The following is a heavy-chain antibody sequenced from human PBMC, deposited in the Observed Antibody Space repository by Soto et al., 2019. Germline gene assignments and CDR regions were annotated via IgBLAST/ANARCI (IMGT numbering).Heavy chain of an antibody. D-gene: IGHD2-21*02. J-gene: IGHJ4*02. Sequence: ASVKVSCKASGGTFSSYAISWVRQAPGQGLEWMGGIIPIFGTANYAQKFQGRVTITADESTSTAYMELSSLRSEDTAVYYCARFNEYCGGDCYSTYWGQGTLVTVSS. V-gene: IGHV1-69*13. CDR1: GGTFSSYA. CDR3: ARFNEYCGGDCYSTY. CDR2: IIPIFGTA.